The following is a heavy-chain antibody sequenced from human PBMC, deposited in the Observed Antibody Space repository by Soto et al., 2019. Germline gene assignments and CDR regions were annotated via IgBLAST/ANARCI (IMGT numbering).Heavy chain of an antibody. CDR1: GASMNDYY. J-gene: IGHJ4*02. D-gene: IGHD3-16*01. CDR2: LHYNGFA. V-gene: IGHV4-59*01. CDR3: ARSGHIFAGVF. Sequence: LETLSLTCTVSGASMNDYYGSWVRQSPGKGLEHIGYLHYNGFAEYSPSLRSRVSISMDTSKNQFSLKLSSVTAADTAIYFCARSGHIFAGVFWGQGILVTVSS.